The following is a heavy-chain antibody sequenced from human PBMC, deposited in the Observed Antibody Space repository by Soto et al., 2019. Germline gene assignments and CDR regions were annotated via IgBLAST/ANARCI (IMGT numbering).Heavy chain of an antibody. Sequence: EASVKVSCKASGYTFTGYYMHWVRQAPGQGLEWIGWINPDSGGTNYAQKFQDRVTMTRDMSTSTAYMELSSLRSEDTAVYYCAADLNYDFWSGYPYLMDVWGQGTTVTVSS. J-gene: IGHJ6*02. V-gene: IGHV1-2*02. CDR2: INPDSGGT. CDR1: GYTFTGYY. D-gene: IGHD3-3*01. CDR3: AADLNYDFWSGYPYLMDV.